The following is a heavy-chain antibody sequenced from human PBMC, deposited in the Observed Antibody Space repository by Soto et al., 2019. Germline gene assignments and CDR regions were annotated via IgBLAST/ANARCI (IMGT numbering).Heavy chain of an antibody. V-gene: IGHV3-23*01. CDR3: AKMEGMDPWAYSFDY. D-gene: IGHD2-2*03. Sequence: EVQVLESAGGLVQPGGSLRLSCAATGFTFSDFAMSWVRQAPGKGLEWVSRIYGGGNGPHYADSVKGRVTISRDNSKNPLYLQMNSLRAEDTAVYYCAKMEGMDPWAYSFDYWGQGTLVTVSS. J-gene: IGHJ4*02. CDR1: GFTFSDFA. CDR2: IYGGGNGP.